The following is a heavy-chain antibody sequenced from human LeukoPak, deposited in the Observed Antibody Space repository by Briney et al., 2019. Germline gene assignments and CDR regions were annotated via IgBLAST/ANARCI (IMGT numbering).Heavy chain of an antibody. J-gene: IGHJ4*02. Sequence: ASVKVSCKASGYTFTSYAMHWVRQAPGQRLEWMGWINAGNGNTKYSQKFQGRVTITRDTSASTAYMELSSLRSEDTAVYYCARANYGSGSYYKSYFDYWGQGTLVTVSS. CDR3: ARANYGSGSYYKSYFDY. V-gene: IGHV1-3*01. CDR2: INAGNGNT. D-gene: IGHD3-10*01. CDR1: GYTFTSYA.